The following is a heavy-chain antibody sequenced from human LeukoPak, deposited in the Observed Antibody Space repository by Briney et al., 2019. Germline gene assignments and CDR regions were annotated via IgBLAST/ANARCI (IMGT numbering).Heavy chain of an antibody. D-gene: IGHD3-16*02. V-gene: IGHV3-48*03. CDR1: GFTFSSYE. CDR3: ARDSKITFGGVIVPEAFDI. Sequence: PGGSLRLSCAASGFTFSSYEMNWVRQAPGKGLEWVSYISSSGSTIYYADSVKGRFTISRDNAKNSLYLQMNSLRAEDTALYYCARDSKITFGGVIVPEAFDIWGQGTMVTVSS. CDR2: ISSSGSTI. J-gene: IGHJ3*02.